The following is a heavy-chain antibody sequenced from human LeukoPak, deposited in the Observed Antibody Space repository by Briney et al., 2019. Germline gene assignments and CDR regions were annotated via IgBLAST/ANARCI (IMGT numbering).Heavy chain of an antibody. J-gene: IGHJ4*02. CDR1: GFTFSNSS. CDR3: ANRGYYDSSGYYLH. V-gene: IGHV3-21*04. D-gene: IGHD3-22*01. CDR2: ISSSSDYI. Sequence: PGGSLRLSCAASGFTFSNSSMNWVRQAPGKGLEWVSSISSSSDYIYDADSVKGRFTISRDNAKNSLYLQMNSLRAEDTAVYYCANRGYYDSSGYYLHWGQGTLVTVSS.